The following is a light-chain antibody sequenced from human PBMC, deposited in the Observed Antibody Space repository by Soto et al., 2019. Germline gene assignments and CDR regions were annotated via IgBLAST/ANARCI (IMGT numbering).Light chain of an antibody. V-gene: IGKV1-39*01. CDR3: QQSYSTPIT. J-gene: IGKJ5*01. CDR2: AAS. CDR1: QSISSY. Sequence: DIQMTQSPSSLSGSVGDRVTITCRASQSISSYLNWYQQKPGKAPKLLIYAASSLQSGVPSRFSGSGSGTDFTLTISSLQPEDFATYYCQQSYSTPITFGQGT.